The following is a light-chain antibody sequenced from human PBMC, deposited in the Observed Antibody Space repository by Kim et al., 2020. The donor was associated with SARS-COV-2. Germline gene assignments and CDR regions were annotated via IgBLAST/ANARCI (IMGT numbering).Light chain of an antibody. CDR2: EVS. CDR1: SSGVVGYNY. J-gene: IGLJ2*01. V-gene: IGLV2-8*01. Sequence: QSVTIACTGTSSGVVGYNYVTWYQQHPGKAPKLMIYEVSKRPSGVPDRFSGFKSGNTASLTVSGLQTEDEADYYCSSYAGSNNFVVFGGGTQLTVL. CDR3: SSYAGSNNFVV.